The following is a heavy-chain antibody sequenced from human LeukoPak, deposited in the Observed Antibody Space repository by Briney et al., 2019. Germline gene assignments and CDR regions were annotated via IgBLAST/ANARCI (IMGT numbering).Heavy chain of an antibody. CDR2: INHSGST. CDR3: ARGRPDSYGYWNYYYYMDV. V-gene: IGHV4-34*01. J-gene: IGHJ6*03. D-gene: IGHD5-18*01. Sequence: SETLSLTCAVYGGSFSGYYWSWIRQPPGKGLEWIGEINHSGSTNYNPSLKSRVTISVDTPKNQFSLKLSSVTAADTAVYYCARGRPDSYGYWNYYYYMDVWGKGTTVTVSS. CDR1: GGSFSGYY.